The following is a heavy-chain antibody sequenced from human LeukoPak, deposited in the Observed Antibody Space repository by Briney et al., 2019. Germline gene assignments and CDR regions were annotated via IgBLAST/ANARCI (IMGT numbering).Heavy chain of an antibody. D-gene: IGHD2-2*01. CDR2: IYWDDDK. CDR3: AHRRGGYCSSSSCYLNWFDP. J-gene: IGHJ5*02. V-gene: IGHV2-5*02. CDR1: GFSLTTSGVA. Sequence: SGPTLVKPTQTLTLTCTFSGFSLTTSGVAVGWIRQPPGKALEWLALIYWDDDKRYSPSLKSRLTITKDTSKNQVVLTMTNMDPVDTGTYYCAHRRGGYCSSSSCYLNWFDPWGQGTLVTVSS.